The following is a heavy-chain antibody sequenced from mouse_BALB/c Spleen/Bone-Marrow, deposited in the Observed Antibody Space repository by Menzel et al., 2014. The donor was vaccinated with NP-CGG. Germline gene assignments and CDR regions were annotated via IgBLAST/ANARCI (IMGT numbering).Heavy chain of an antibody. CDR2: FDPANDNT. Sequence: VQLQQPGAEFVKPGASVKLSCTASGFNIKDTYMHWVKRRPEQGLEWIGRFDPANDNTKYDPKFQGKATITADTSSNPAYLQLSSLTSEDTAGYYCARADGYYAWFAYWGQGTLVTVSA. CDR3: ARADGYYAWFAY. CDR1: GFNIKDTY. D-gene: IGHD2-3*01. V-gene: IGHV14-3*02. J-gene: IGHJ3*01.